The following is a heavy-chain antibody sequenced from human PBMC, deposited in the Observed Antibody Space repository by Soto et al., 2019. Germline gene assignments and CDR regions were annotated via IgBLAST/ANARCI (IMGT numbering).Heavy chain of an antibody. Sequence: ASVKVSCKTSGYTFTNYAIHWVHQAPGQRLEWMGWINAGDGNTKYSQKFQGRVTITRDTSASTAYMELSSLRSEDAAVYYCARSGSCTSTSCYGGFDIWGQGTMVTVSS. J-gene: IGHJ3*02. CDR1: GYTFTNYA. D-gene: IGHD2-2*01. V-gene: IGHV1-3*01. CDR2: INAGDGNT. CDR3: ARSGSCTSTSCYGGFDI.